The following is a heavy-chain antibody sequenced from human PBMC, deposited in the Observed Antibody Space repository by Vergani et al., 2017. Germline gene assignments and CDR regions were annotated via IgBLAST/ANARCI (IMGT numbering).Heavy chain of an antibody. CDR2: ISGRGIST. CDR3: AKDRDRGSFYYVAGGFVVFDS. V-gene: IGHV3-23*01. J-gene: IGHJ4*02. Sequence: EVQLLESGGGPAQPGGSLRLSCTASGFNFRSHAMSWVRQSPGKGLEWISIISGRGISTYYAESVRGRFTVSRDNSKDTVYLQMDSLRADDTATYYCAKDRDRGSFYYVAGGFVVFDSSVQGTLVTVSS. CDR1: GFNFRSHA. D-gene: IGHD3-22*01.